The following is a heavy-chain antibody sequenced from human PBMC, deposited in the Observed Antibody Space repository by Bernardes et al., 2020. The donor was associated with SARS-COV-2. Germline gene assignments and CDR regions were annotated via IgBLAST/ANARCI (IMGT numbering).Heavy chain of an antibody. V-gene: IGHV4-59*01. Sequence: SETLSLTCTVSGGSISSYYWSWIRQPPGKALEWIGYISYSGSTNYNPSLKSRVTISVDTSKNQFSLKLSSVTAADTAVYYCAREAVKYYDSSGYYFDYWGQRTLPTVNS. CDR1: GGSISSYY. CDR3: AREAVKYYDSSGYYFDY. D-gene: IGHD3-22*01. CDR2: ISYSGST. J-gene: IGHJ4*02.